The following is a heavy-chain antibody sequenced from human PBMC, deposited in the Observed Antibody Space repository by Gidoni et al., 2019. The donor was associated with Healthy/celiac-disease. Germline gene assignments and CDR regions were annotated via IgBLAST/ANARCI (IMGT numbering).Heavy chain of an antibody. CDR1: GGSFSGYY. D-gene: IGHD2-2*01. CDR2: INHSGST. CDR3: ARGLGTPTYQRHPGRWFRFDP. Sequence: QVQLQQWGAGLLKPSETLSLTCAVYGGSFSGYYWSWIRQPPGKGLEWIGEINHSGSTNSNPSLKSRVTISVDTSKNQFSLKLSSVTAADTAVYYCARGLGTPTYQRHPGRWFRFDPWGQGTLVTVSS. V-gene: IGHV4-34*01. J-gene: IGHJ5*02.